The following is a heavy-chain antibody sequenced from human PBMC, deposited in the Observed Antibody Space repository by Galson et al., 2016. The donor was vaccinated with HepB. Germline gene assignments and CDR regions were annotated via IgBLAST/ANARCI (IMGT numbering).Heavy chain of an antibody. CDR1: GGTFLSYS. J-gene: IGHJ4*02. D-gene: IGHD5-12*01. CDR3: ARDLGGNEASNFDS. V-gene: IGHV1-69*19. CDR2: IIPIFETT. Sequence: SCKASGGTFLSYSIAWVRQAPGQGLEWMGGIIPIFETTNYAQKFQGRVAITADESTSTAYMELTNLTSEDTAVYYCARDLGGNEASNFDSWGQGTLVTVSS.